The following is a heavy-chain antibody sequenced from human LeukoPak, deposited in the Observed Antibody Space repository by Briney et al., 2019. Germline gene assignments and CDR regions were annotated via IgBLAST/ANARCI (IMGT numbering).Heavy chain of an antibody. CDR2: IFYSGNT. CDR1: GGSFSSRSGYY. V-gene: IGHV4-39*01. Sequence: SETLSLTCTVSGGSFSSRSGYYWAWIRQPPGKGLESIGSIFYSGNTYYNPSLKSRVTISVDTSKIQLALKMNSVTAADRAVYYCARHSRGYPWAWFDSCGQGTLVTVSS. J-gene: IGHJ5*01. D-gene: IGHD3-22*01. CDR3: ARHSRGYPWAWFDS.